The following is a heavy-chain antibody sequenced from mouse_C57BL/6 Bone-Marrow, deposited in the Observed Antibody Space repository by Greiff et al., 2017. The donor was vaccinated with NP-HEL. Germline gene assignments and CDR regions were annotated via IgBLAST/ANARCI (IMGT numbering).Heavy chain of an antibody. J-gene: IGHJ2*01. CDR1: GYTFTSYW. V-gene: IGHV1-69*01. D-gene: IGHD1-1*01. Sequence: QVQLQQPGAELVMPGASVKLSCKASGYTFTSYWMHWVKQRPGQGLEWIGEIHPSDSYTNYNQNFKGKSTLTVDKSSSTAYMQLSILTSEDSAVYYSARSASTVVAPYVDYWGQGTTLTVSS. CDR3: ARSASTVVAPYVDY. CDR2: IHPSDSYT.